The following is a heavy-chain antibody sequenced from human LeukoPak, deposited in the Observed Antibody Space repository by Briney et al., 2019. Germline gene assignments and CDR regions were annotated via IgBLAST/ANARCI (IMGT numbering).Heavy chain of an antibody. D-gene: IGHD3-16*01. CDR2: MNPNSGNT. Sequence: ASVKVSCKASGYTFTSYDINWVRQATGRGLEWMGWMNPNSGNTGYAQKFQGRVTITRNTSISTAYMELSSLRSEDTAVYYCARGSITFGGARPYYYMDVWGKGTTVTVSS. CDR3: ARGSITFGGARPYYYMDV. V-gene: IGHV1-8*03. J-gene: IGHJ6*03. CDR1: GYTFTSYD.